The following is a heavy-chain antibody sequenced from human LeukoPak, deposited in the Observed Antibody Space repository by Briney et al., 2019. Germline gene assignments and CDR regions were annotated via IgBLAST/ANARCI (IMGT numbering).Heavy chain of an antibody. CDR3: ARDHAGYIVVVPAVHFDY. D-gene: IGHD2-2*01. CDR1: GYTFTSYG. CDR2: ISAYNGNT. J-gene: IGHJ4*02. V-gene: IGHV1-18*04. Sequence: ASVKVSCKASGYTFTSYGISWVRQAPGQGLEWMGWISAYNGNTNYAQKLQGRVTMTTDTSTSTAYMELRSLRSDDTAVYYCARDHAGYIVVVPAVHFDYWGQGTLVTASS.